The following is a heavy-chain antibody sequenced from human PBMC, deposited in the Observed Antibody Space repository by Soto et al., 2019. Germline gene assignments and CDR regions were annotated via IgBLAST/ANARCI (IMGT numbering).Heavy chain of an antibody. V-gene: IGHV2-5*02. CDR2: IYWDGEK. Sequence: QITLKESGPTLVKPTQTLTLTCTFSGFSLSTTGVGVGWIRQPPGKALEWLAPIYWDGEKRYSPSLKSRLTITKDTSKNQVVLTMTNMDPVDTATYYCAHRPWYAFEPWGQGILVTVSS. CDR3: AHRPWYAFEP. CDR1: GFSLSTTGVG. D-gene: IGHD6-13*01. J-gene: IGHJ5*02.